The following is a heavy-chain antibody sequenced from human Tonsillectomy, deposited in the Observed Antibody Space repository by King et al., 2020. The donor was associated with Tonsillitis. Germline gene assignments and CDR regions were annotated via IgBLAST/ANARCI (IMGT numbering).Heavy chain of an antibody. D-gene: IGHD6-19*01. CDR3: ARDSYSSAWFRDDAFDI. CDR1: GFTFRFYG. Sequence: QLVQSGGGLVKPGGSLRLSCAASGFTFRFYGMNWVRQAPGKGLEWVSSISGTSTYIFYAASLKGRFTISRDNAENSLFLQMNSLRAEDTAVYYCARDSYSSAWFRDDAFDIWGQGTMVTVSS. V-gene: IGHV3-21*01. CDR2: ISGTSTYI. J-gene: IGHJ3*02.